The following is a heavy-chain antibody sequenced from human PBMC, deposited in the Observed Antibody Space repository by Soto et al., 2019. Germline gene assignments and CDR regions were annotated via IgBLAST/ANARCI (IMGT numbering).Heavy chain of an antibody. J-gene: IGHJ4*02. D-gene: IGHD3-9*01. CDR2: ISGYNGNT. Sequence: QVQLVQSGAEVKKPGASVKVYCKASGYTFSDYGIGWVRQAPGQGLEWMGWISGYNGNTNYAQKIQGRVTMTRDTSTSTAHMELRSLRSDDTAVYYCARGLVRATGHDCWGQGTLVTVSS. CDR1: GYTFSDYG. V-gene: IGHV1-18*01. CDR3: ARGLVRATGHDC.